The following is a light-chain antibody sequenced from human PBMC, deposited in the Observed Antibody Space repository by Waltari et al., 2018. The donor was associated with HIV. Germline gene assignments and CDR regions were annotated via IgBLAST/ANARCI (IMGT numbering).Light chain of an antibody. CDR2: DSS. CDR3: HQRSKWPLT. CDR1: QSVRSY. J-gene: IGKJ4*01. Sequence: EIVLTQSPATLSLSPGERATVSCRPSQSVRSYVAWYQQRPAQAPRLLIYDSSNRAPGVPARFSASGSGTDFTLTISSLEPEDFAVYYCHQRSKWPLTFGGGTKVEIK. V-gene: IGKV3-11*01.